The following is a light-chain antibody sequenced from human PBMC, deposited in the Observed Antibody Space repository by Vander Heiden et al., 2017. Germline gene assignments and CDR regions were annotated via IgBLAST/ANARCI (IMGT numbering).Light chain of an antibody. Sequence: DIVMTQSPDSLAVSLGERATINCKSSQSVLSSCNNKNYLAWYQQKPGQPPKLLIFWASTRESGVPDRFSGSGSGTDFTLTISSLQAEDVAVYYCQQYYSRFRRFGQGTKVEFK. CDR2: WAS. CDR3: QQYYSRFRR. J-gene: IGKJ1*01. CDR1: QSVLSSCNNKNY. V-gene: IGKV4-1*01.